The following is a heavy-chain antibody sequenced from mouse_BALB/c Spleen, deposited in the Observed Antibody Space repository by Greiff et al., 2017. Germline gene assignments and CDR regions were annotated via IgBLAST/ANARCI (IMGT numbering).Heavy chain of an antibody. CDR1: GYSITSDYA. D-gene: IGHD3-1*01. V-gene: IGHV3-2*02. J-gene: IGHJ4*01. CDR3: AREGSSGQYYYAMDY. Sequence: EVQLQQSGPGLVKPSQSLSLTCTVTGYSITSDYAWYWIRQFPGNQLEWMGYISYSGSTSYNPSLKSRISITRDTSKNQFFLQLNSVTTEDTATYYCAREGSSGQYYYAMDYWGQGTSVTVSS. CDR2: ISYSGST.